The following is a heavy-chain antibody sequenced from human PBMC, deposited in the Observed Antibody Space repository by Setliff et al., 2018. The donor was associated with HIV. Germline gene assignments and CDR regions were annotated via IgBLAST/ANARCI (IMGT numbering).Heavy chain of an antibody. CDR3: AKTQGWHLINY. J-gene: IGHJ4*02. CDR2: ISSSSSPI. Sequence: PGGSLRLSCAASGFTFSSYWMSWFRQAPGKGLEWIAYISSSSSPIYYAASVRGRFTISRDSGENSLYLQMDSLRTEDTAVYYCAKTQGWHLINYWGQGTLVTVSS. D-gene: IGHD6-19*01. V-gene: IGHV3-48*01. CDR1: GFTFSSYW.